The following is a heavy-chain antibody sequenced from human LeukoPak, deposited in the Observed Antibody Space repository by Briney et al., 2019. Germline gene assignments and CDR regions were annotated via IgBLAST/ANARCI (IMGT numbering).Heavy chain of an antibody. V-gene: IGHV3-23*01. CDR3: AKDGTYSGSYGY. Sequence: PGGSLRLSCAASAFTFSSYAMSWVRQAPGKGLEWVSAISGSGGSTYYADSVKGRFTISRDNSKNTLYLQMNSLRAEDTAVYYCAKDGTYSGSYGYWGQGTLVTVSS. D-gene: IGHD1-26*01. J-gene: IGHJ4*02. CDR1: AFTFSSYA. CDR2: ISGSGGST.